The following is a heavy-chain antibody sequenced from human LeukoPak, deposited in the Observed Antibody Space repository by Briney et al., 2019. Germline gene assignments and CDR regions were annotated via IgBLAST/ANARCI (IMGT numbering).Heavy chain of an antibody. CDR3: ARVYQQLRLFDY. J-gene: IGHJ4*02. D-gene: IGHD6-13*01. V-gene: IGHV3-11*04. CDR1: GFTFSDYY. CDR2: ISSSGSTI. Sequence: GGXXXLSCAASGFTFSDYYMSWIRQAPGKGLEWVSYISSSGSTIYYADSVKGRFTIYRDNAKNSLYLQMNSLRAEDTAVYYCARVYQQLRLFDYWGQGTLVTVSP.